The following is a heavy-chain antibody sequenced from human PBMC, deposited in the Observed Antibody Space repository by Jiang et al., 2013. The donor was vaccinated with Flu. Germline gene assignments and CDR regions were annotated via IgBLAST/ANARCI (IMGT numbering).Heavy chain of an antibody. CDR1: GFTFSDYY. CDR2: ISSSGSTK. V-gene: IGHV3-11*01. D-gene: IGHD5-24*01. Sequence: VQLLESGGGLVKPGGSLRLSCVSSGFTFSDYYMSWFRQAPGKGLEWVSEISSSGSTKNYADSVKGRFTISRESAKNSLYLQMDSLRAEDTAFYYCARDQAGWVQTGLSPYYSDSWGQGTLVIVSS. J-gene: IGHJ4*02. CDR3: ARDQAGWVQTGLSPYYSDS.